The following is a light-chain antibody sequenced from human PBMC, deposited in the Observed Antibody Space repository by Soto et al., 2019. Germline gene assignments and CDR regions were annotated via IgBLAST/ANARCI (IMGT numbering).Light chain of an antibody. V-gene: IGKV1-39*01. CDR1: QSISSY. J-gene: IGKJ4*01. Sequence: DIQMTQSPYSLSASVGDRVTITCRASQSISSYLNWYQQKPGKAPELLIYAASSLQSGVPSRFSGSGSGTDFTLNISSLQPEDFATYYCQQSYTTPLTFGGGTKVEIK. CDR2: AAS. CDR3: QQSYTTPLT.